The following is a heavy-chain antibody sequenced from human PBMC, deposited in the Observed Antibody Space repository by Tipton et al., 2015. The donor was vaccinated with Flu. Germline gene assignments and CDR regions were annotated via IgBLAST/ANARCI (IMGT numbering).Heavy chain of an antibody. J-gene: IGHJ3*02. CDR3: ARHPSSLGAFDI. CDR1: GYSISSGYY. V-gene: IGHV4-38-2*01. Sequence: TLSLTCAVSGYSISSGYYWGWIRQPPGKGLEWIGSIYHSGSTYYNPSLKSRVTMSVDTSKNQFSLKLSSVTAADTAVYYCARHPSSLGAFDIWGQGTMVTVSS. D-gene: IGHD7-27*01. CDR2: IYHSGST.